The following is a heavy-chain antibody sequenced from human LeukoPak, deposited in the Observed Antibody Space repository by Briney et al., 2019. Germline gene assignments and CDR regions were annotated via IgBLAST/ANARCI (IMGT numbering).Heavy chain of an antibody. J-gene: IGHJ4*02. V-gene: IGHV3-21*01. CDR1: GLTFSSYS. Sequence: GGSLRLSCAASGLTFSSYSMNWVRQAPGKGLEWVSSISRSSSYIYYPDSVKGRFTVSRDNAKNSLYLQMNSLRAEDTAVYYCARDLDSSSSWYAYWGQGTLVTVSS. CDR2: ISRSSSYI. D-gene: IGHD6-13*01. CDR3: ARDLDSSSSWYAY.